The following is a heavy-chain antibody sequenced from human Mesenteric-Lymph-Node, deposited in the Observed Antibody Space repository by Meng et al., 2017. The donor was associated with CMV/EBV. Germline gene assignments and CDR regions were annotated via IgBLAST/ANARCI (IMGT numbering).Heavy chain of an antibody. Sequence: SGPTLVKPTQTLTLTGTFSGFSLTSGMRVSWIRQPPGKALEWLARIDWDDDKFYSTSLKTRLTISKDTSKNQVVLTMTNMDPVDTATYYCARYSSSDYFDYWGQGTLVTVSS. CDR3: ARYSSSDYFDY. D-gene: IGHD6-6*01. CDR1: GFSLTSGMR. V-gene: IGHV2-70D*14. CDR2: IDWDDDK. J-gene: IGHJ4*02.